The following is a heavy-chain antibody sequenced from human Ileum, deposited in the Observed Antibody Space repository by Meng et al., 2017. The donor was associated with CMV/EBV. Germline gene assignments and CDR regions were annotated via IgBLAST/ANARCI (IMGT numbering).Heavy chain of an antibody. D-gene: IGHD6-13*01. CDR3: ARDAYSSTWYVDH. V-gene: IGHV3-30*04. Sequence: GESLKISCAAPGFTFSSSAMHWARQAPGRGLEWVAAISYDGSNKYFTDSVKGRFTISRDNSKSTLYLQMNSLRAEDTAVYYCARDAYSSTWYVDHWGQGTLVTVSS. J-gene: IGHJ4*02. CDR2: ISYDGSNK. CDR1: GFTFSSSA.